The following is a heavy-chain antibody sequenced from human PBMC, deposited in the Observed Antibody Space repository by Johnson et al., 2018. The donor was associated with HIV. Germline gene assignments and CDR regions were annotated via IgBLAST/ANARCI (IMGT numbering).Heavy chain of an antibody. D-gene: IGHD7-27*01. CDR1: GFTFSNYD. CDR2: IGTAGDT. CDR3: ARAYLNWGRGAFDI. V-gene: IGHV3-13*01. J-gene: IGHJ3*02. Sequence: VQLVESGGGLVQPGGSLRLSCAASGFTFSNYDMHWVRQATGKGLEWVSGIGTAGDTYYPGSAKGRFTISRENAKHALYLQMNRLRAGDTAVYYCARAYLNWGRGAFDIWGQGTMVTVSS.